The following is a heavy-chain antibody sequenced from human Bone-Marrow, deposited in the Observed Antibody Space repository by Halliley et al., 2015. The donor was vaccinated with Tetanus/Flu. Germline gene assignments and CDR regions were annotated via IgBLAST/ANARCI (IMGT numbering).Heavy chain of an antibody. CDR2: INQSETT. D-gene: IGHD3-3*01. CDR3: ARGLDFWSGYFYD. Sequence: WIGEINQSETTNYTPSLKSRVSMSVDTSKYQISLRLSSVTAADTAVYYCARGLDFWSGYFYDWGQGTLVTVSS. V-gene: IGHV4-34*01. J-gene: IGHJ4*02.